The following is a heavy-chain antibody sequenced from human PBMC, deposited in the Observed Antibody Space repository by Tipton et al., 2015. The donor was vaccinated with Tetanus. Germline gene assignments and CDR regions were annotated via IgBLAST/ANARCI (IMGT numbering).Heavy chain of an antibody. CDR1: GGSVNSGGYY. Sequence: TLSLTCTVSGGSVNSGGYYWSWIRQPPGKGLEWIGYASYSGSSNYNPSLKSRVIISIDASKNQFSLKLNSMTAADTAVYYCARVGYYYYYMDVWGKGTTVTVSS. CDR3: ARVGYYYYYMDV. CDR2: ASYSGSS. J-gene: IGHJ6*03. D-gene: IGHD3-22*01. V-gene: IGHV4-61*08.